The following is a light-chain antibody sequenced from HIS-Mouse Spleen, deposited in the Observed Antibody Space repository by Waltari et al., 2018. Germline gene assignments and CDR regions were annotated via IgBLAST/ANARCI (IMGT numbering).Light chain of an antibody. CDR3: QQRSNWPPLT. J-gene: IGKJ4*01. V-gene: IGKV3-11*01. Sequence: EIVLTQSPATLSLSPGERATLSGRASQSVSSYLAWYHQKRGQAPRLLSYDASNRATGIPARLSGSGSGTDFTLTISSLEPEDFAVYYCQQRSNWPPLTFGGGTKVEIK. CDR2: DAS. CDR1: QSVSSY.